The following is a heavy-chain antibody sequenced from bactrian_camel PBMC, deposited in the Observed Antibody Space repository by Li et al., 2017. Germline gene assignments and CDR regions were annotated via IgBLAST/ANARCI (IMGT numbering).Heavy chain of an antibody. CDR2: IHTGGEAT. V-gene: IGHV3-2*01. J-gene: IGHJ4*01. CDR3: ATAGYKW. CDR1: GATTNNYY. D-gene: IGHD2*01. Sequence: QLVESGGGLVQPGGSLRLSCAFSGATTNNYYMLWVRQAPGKGLEWVSSIHTGGEATGYADSVKGRFTISRDNARSTVYLQMNSLKTEDIAVYYCATAGYKWWGQGTQVTVS.